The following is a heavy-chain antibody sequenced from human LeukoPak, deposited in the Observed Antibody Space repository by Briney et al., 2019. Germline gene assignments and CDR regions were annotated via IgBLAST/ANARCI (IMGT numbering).Heavy chain of an antibody. CDR1: RFTFSSYA. V-gene: IGHV3-66*01. CDR3: ARGYNWNSGDYFDY. D-gene: IGHD1-1*01. J-gene: IGHJ4*02. Sequence: GGSLRLSCAASRFTFSSYAMHWVRQAPGKGLEWVSVIYSGGSTYYADSVKGRFTISRDNSKNTLYLQMNSLRAEDTAVYYCARGYNWNSGDYFDYWGQGTLVTVSS. CDR2: IYSGGST.